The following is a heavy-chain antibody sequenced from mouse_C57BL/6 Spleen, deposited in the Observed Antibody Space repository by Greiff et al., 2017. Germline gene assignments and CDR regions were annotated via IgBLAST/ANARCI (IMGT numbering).Heavy chain of an antibody. Sequence: QVQLQQPGAELVKPGASVKMSCKASGYTFTSYWITWVKQRPGKGLEWIGDIYPGSGSTNYNEKFKSKATLNVDTSSSTAYMHLSSLTSEDSAVYYCARGTVTGAMDYWGQGTSVTVSS. V-gene: IGHV1-55*01. CDR3: ARGTVTGAMDY. J-gene: IGHJ4*01. CDR2: IYPGSGST. CDR1: GYTFTSYW. D-gene: IGHD2-13*01.